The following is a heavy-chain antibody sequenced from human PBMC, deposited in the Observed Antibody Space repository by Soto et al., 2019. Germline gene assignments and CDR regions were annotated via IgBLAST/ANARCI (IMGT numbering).Heavy chain of an antibody. CDR2: IYSSGGT. CDR3: ARGAVAGVDYGMDV. V-gene: IGHV4-4*07. J-gene: IGHJ6*02. D-gene: IGHD6-19*01. CDR1: GGSMSNYY. Sequence: SETLSLTCTVSGGSMSNYYWSWIRQPAGKGLEWIGRIYSSGGTNYNPSLKSRLTMSRDTSKKQFSLKLTSVTAADTAVYYCARGAVAGVDYGMDVWGRGTTVTAP.